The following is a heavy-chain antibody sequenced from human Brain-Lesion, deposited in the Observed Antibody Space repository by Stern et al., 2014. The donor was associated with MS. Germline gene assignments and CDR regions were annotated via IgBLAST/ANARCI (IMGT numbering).Heavy chain of an antibody. Sequence: VQLVESGPGLVKPSGTLSLTCAVSGGSISSSNWWSWVRQSPGKGLEWIGESDHSGSTIYNPSLKSRVTVSVDKSKNRLSLNLRSVTAADPAVYFCARFPASRPHVFDSWGQGTLVTVSS. V-gene: IGHV4-4*02. J-gene: IGHJ4*02. CDR3: ARFPASRPHVFDS. D-gene: IGHD6-13*01. CDR2: SDHSGST. CDR1: GGSISSSNW.